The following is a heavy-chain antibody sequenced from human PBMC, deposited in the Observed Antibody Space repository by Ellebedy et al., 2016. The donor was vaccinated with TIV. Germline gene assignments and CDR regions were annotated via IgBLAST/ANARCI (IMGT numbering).Heavy chain of an antibody. J-gene: IGHJ4*02. Sequence: PGGSLRLSCAASGFTFTTYAMTWVRQAPGKGLEWVSSIRSVGDATYYADSVKGRFTIARDNSKNSLYLQMNSLRAEDTAIYYCAKNIVGLTRGGPENWGQGTLVTVSS. CDR1: GFTFTTYA. D-gene: IGHD1-26*01. V-gene: IGHV3-23*01. CDR3: AKNIVGLTRGGPEN. CDR2: IRSVGDAT.